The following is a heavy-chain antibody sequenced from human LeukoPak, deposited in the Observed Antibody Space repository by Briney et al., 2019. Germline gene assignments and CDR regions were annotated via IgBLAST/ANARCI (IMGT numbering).Heavy chain of an antibody. J-gene: IGHJ4*02. CDR3: ARPVLRYFDAPFDY. V-gene: IGHV4-38-2*02. D-gene: IGHD3-9*01. CDR2: IYNSGST. CDR1: GYSISSGYY. Sequence: SETLSLTCTVSGYSISSGYYWGWIRQAPGKGLEWIGSIYNSGSTYYNPSLKSRVTISVDTPKNQFSLKLSSVTAADTAVYYCARPVLRYFDAPFDYWGQGTLVTVSS.